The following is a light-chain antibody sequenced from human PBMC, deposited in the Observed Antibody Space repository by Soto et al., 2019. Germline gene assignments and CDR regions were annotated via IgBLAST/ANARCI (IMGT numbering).Light chain of an antibody. J-gene: IGKJ1*01. CDR1: QNIINY. Sequence: DIQMTQSPSSLSASVRDRVTITCRASQNIINYLNWYQQKPGRAPKILIYAASNLQSGVPSRFSGGGSGTDFTLTITSLQPEDCATYYCQQSYSSPWTFGQGTKVDIK. V-gene: IGKV1-39*01. CDR2: AAS. CDR3: QQSYSSPWT.